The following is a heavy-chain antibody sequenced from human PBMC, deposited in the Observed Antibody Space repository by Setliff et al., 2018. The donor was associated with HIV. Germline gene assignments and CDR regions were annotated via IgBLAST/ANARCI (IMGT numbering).Heavy chain of an antibody. D-gene: IGHD3-3*02. CDR2: ISGSGGST. V-gene: IGHV3-23*01. Sequence: PGGSLRLSCAAPGLIFSNYALTWVRQAPGKGLEWVSAISGSGGSTYYPGSVKGRFTISRENAKNSLYLQMNGLRAGDTAVYYCARGQLAAEDAFDIWGQGTMVTVSS. J-gene: IGHJ3*02. CDR1: GLIFSNYA. CDR3: ARGQLAAEDAFDI.